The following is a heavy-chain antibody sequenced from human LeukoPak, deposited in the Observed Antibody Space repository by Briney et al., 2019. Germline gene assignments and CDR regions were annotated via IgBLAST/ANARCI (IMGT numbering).Heavy chain of an antibody. D-gene: IGHD2/OR15-2a*01. J-gene: IGHJ4*02. Sequence: QTGGSLRLSCAASGFTFSSYGMHWVRQAPGKGLEWVAVIWYDGSNKYYADSVKGRFTISRAKSKNTLYLQMNSMRAEDTAVYYCAKDPWALRISSQLFNYWGQGTLVTVSS. CDR2: IWYDGSNK. CDR1: GFTFSSYG. V-gene: IGHV3-33*03. CDR3: AKDPWALRISSQLFNY.